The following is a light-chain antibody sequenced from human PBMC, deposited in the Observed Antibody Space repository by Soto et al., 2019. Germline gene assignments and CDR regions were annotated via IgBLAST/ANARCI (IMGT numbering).Light chain of an antibody. V-gene: IGLV2-14*01. CDR3: SSYTSSSTPHYV. J-gene: IGLJ1*01. CDR2: DVS. Sequence: QSALTQPASVSGSPGQSITISCTGTSSDVGGYNYVSWYQQHSGKAPKLMIYDVSNRPSGVSNRFSGSKSGNTASLTISGLQAEDEADDYCSSYTSSSTPHYVFGTGTKVTVL. CDR1: SSDVGGYNY.